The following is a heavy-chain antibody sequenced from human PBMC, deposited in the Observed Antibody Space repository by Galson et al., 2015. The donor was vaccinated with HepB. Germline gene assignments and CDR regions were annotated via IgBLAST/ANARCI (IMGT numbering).Heavy chain of an antibody. CDR2: ISYDGSKK. Sequence: SLRLSCAASEFTFSNYAFHWVRQAPGKALEWVAHISYDGSKKSYGDFVKGRFTISRDDSKNTVYLQMNSLRVEYSSLYYCVRGPPRVAMDYYYYGMDFWGPGTTVTVSS. J-gene: IGHJ6*01. D-gene: IGHD2-8*01. CDR1: EFTFSNYA. V-gene: IGHV3-30*03. CDR3: VRGPPRVAMDYYYYGMDF.